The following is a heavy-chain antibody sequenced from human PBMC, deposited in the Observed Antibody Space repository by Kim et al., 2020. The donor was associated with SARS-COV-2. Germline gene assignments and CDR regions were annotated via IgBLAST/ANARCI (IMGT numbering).Heavy chain of an antibody. CDR2: IIPILGIA. Sequence: SVKVSCKASGGTFSSYTISWVRQAPGQGLEWMGRIIPILGIANYAQKFQGRATITADKSTSTAYMELSSLRSEDTAVYYCAREEGGYCSGGSCYFVDYWGQGTLVTVSS. D-gene: IGHD2-15*01. CDR3: AREEGGYCSGGSCYFVDY. V-gene: IGHV1-69*04. J-gene: IGHJ4*02. CDR1: GGTFSSYT.